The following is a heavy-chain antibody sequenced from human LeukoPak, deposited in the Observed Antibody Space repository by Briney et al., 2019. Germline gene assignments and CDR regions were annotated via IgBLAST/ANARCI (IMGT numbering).Heavy chain of an antibody. V-gene: IGHV4-59*12. CDR3: ARGAVVVVPAAMRGGHWFDP. Sequence: SETLSLTCTVSGGSISSYYWSWIRQPPGKGLEWLGYIYHSGSTYYNPSLKSRVTISVDRSKNQFSLKLSSVTAADTAVYYCARGAVVVVPAAMRGGHWFDPWGQGTLVTVSS. CDR2: IYHSGST. D-gene: IGHD2-2*01. CDR1: GGSISSYY. J-gene: IGHJ5*02.